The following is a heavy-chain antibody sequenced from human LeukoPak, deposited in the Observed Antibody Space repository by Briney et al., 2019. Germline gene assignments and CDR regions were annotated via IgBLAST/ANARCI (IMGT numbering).Heavy chain of an antibody. J-gene: IGHJ4*02. Sequence: SQTLSLTCAISGDSVSSNSAAWNWIRQSPSRGLEWLGRTYYRSKWYNDYAVSVKSRIIINPDTSKNQFSLKLSSVTAADTAVYYCWGSGTPSTTDYFDYWGQGTLVTVSS. CDR2: TYYRSKWYN. CDR1: GDSVSSNSAA. V-gene: IGHV6-1*01. D-gene: IGHD3-10*01. CDR3: WGSGTPSTTDYFDY.